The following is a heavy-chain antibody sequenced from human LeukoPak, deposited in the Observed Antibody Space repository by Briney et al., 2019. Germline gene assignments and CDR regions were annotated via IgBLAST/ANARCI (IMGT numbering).Heavy chain of an antibody. CDR2: ISAYNGNT. Sequence: ASVKVSCKASGYTFTGYYMHWVRQAPGQGLEWMGWISAYNGNTNYAQKLQGRVTMTTDTSTSTAYMELRSLRSDDTAVYYCSLGELSLMGAFDIWGQGTMATVSS. CDR1: GYTFTGYY. V-gene: IGHV1-18*04. CDR3: SLGELSLMGAFDI. D-gene: IGHD3-16*02. J-gene: IGHJ3*02.